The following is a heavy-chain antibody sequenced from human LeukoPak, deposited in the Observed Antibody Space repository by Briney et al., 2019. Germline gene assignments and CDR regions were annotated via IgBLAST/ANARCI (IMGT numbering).Heavy chain of an antibody. V-gene: IGHV3-66*01. CDR3: ARVPVLGARENFQR. J-gene: IGHJ1*01. D-gene: IGHD1-26*01. Sequence: TGGSLRLSCVASGXAVGSNYMSWVRQAPGKGLEWVLIIYSGGSRYYADFVKGRFTISRDISQNTLFLEMNSLRVENTAVYYCARVPVLGARENFQRWGQGTLVTVSS. CDR1: GXAVGSNY. CDR2: IYSGGSR.